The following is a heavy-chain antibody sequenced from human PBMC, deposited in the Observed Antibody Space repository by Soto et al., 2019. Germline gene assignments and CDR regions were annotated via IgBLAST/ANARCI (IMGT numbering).Heavy chain of an antibody. D-gene: IGHD6-19*01. V-gene: IGHV1-69*13. CDR2: IIPIFGTA. CDR1: RGTFSSYA. J-gene: IGHJ6*02. Sequence: SVKVSCKASRGTFSSYAISWVRQAPGQGLEWMGGIIPIFGTANYAQKFQGRVTITADESTSTAYMELGSLRSEDTAVYYCARDNAVAGVKENYYYYGMDVWGQGTTVTVSS. CDR3: ARDNAVAGVKENYYYYGMDV.